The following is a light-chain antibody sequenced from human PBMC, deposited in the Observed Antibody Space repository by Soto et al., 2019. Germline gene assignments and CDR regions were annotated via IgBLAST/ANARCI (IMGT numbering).Light chain of an antibody. CDR1: QSIRTY. J-gene: IGKJ1*01. CDR2: TAS. CDR3: QQYGSSPWT. V-gene: IGKV1-39*01. Sequence: DIQMTQSPSSLSASVGDRVTISCRASQSIRTYLNWYQQQPGIAPKLLIYTASTLQSGVPSRFSGSGSGTDFTLTISRLEPEDFAVYYCQQYGSSPWTFGQGTKVDIK.